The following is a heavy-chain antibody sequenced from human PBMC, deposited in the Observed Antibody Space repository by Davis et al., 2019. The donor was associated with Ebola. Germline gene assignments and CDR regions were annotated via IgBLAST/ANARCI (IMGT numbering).Heavy chain of an antibody. J-gene: IGHJ4*02. V-gene: IGHV3-30*02. CDR3: AKDYTPLAPTSMSGILDS. D-gene: IGHD6-13*01. Sequence: GGSLRLSCTVSGFSFSSYGMHWVRQAPGEGLEWVAFIRYDGSNKYYADSVKGRFIISRDNSENTLDLQMNSLRPGDTAVYYCAKDYTPLAPTSMSGILDSWGQGALVSVSS. CDR1: GFSFSSYG. CDR2: IRYDGSNK.